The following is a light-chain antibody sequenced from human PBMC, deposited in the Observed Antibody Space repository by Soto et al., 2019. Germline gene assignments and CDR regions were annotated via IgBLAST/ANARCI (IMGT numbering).Light chain of an antibody. V-gene: IGKV3-15*01. Sequence: EVVLTQSPATLSLSPGETATLSCRASRSVDSHLAWYQQKPGQAPRLLIYGASTRATGIPARFSGSGSGTEFTLTISSLQSEDFAVYYCQQYNNWPPWTFGQGTKVEIK. J-gene: IGKJ1*01. CDR2: GAS. CDR3: QQYNNWPPWT. CDR1: RSVDSH.